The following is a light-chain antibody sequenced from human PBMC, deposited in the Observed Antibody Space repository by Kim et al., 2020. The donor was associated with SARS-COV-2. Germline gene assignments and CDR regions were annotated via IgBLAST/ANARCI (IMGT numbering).Light chain of an antibody. Sequence: SASPGEGATLSCSASQNVSNNLACYQQKAGQSPRLLIYGASTRATGFPARFSGSGSVTEFTLTISSLQSEDFAIYFCQQYNHWRSFGQGTKVDIK. CDR3: QQYNHWRS. V-gene: IGKV3-15*01. J-gene: IGKJ1*01. CDR1: QNVSNN. CDR2: GAS.